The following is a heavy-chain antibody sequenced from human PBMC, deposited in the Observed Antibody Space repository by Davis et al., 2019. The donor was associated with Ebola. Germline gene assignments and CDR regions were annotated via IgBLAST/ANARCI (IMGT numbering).Heavy chain of an antibody. V-gene: IGHV3-48*02. CDR1: GITFSRYS. J-gene: IGHJ4*02. CDR2: ISSGSFTI. D-gene: IGHD3-3*01. Sequence: PGGSLRLSGAASGITFSRYSMNWVRQAPGKGLEWVAFISSGSFTIHYADSVKGRFTISRDNAKNSLFLQMNSLRDEDTAVYYCARWSILGQWGQGTLVTVSS. CDR3: ARWSILGQ.